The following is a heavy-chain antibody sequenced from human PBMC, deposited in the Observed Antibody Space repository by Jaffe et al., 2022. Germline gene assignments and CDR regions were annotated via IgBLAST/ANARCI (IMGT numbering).Heavy chain of an antibody. CDR2: ISSSGSTI. CDR1: GFTFSSYE. V-gene: IGHV3-48*03. D-gene: IGHD5-18*01. CDR3: ARASFGYSYGYPLPFDY. Sequence: EVQLVESGGGLVQPGGSLRLSCAASGFTFSSYEMNWVRQAPGKGLEWVSYISSSGSTIYYADSVKGRFTISRDNAKNSLYLQMNSLRAEDTAVYYCARASFGYSYGYPLPFDYWGQGTLVTVSS. J-gene: IGHJ4*02.